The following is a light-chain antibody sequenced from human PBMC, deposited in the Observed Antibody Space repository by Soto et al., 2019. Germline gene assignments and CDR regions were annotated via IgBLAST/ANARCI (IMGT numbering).Light chain of an antibody. Sequence: ETVMTQSPATLSVSPGERVTLSCRASQSVNTRLAWYQQKPGQAPRLLIYDAFTRATGAPARFSGSGSGTEFTLSISSLQSEDFAVYYCQQYNNLPRTFGQGTKVEVK. CDR3: QQYNNLPRT. V-gene: IGKV3-15*01. CDR1: QSVNTR. CDR2: DAF. J-gene: IGKJ1*01.